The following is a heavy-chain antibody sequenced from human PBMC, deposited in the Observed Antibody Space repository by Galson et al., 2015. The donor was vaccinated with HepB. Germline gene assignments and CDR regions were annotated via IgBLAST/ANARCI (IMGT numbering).Heavy chain of an antibody. J-gene: IGHJ3*02. CDR2: ISSSGSTI. Sequence: SLRLSCAASGFTFSDYYMSWIRQAPGKGLEWVSYISSSGSTIYYADSVKGRFTISRDNAKNSLYLQMNSLRAEDTAVYYCARVGPRDFWSGYLEGGFPNDAFDIWGQGTMVTVSS. D-gene: IGHD3-3*01. CDR3: ARVGPRDFWSGYLEGGFPNDAFDI. V-gene: IGHV3-11*01. CDR1: GFTFSDYY.